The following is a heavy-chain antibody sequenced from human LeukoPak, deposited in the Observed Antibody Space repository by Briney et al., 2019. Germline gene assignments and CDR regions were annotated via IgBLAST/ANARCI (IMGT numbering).Heavy chain of an antibody. CDR1: GGTFSSYA. V-gene: IGHV1-69*13. CDR2: IIPIFGTA. CDR3: ARDAGYCSGGSCYHDDY. J-gene: IGHJ4*02. Sequence: SVKVSCKASGGTFSSYAISWVRQAPGQGLEWMGGIIPIFGTANYAQKFQGRVTITADESTSTAYMELSSLRSEDTAVYYYARDAGYCSGGSCYHDDYWGQGTLVTVSS. D-gene: IGHD2-15*01.